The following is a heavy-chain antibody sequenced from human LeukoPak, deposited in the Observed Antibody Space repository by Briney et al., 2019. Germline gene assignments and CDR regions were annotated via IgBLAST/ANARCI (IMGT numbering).Heavy chain of an antibody. V-gene: IGHV4-34*01. J-gene: IGHJ4*02. Sequence: PSETLSLTCAVYGGSFSGYYWSWIRQPPGKGLEWIGEINHSGSTNYNPSLKSRVTISVDTSKNQFSLKLGSVTAADTAVYYCARVYCSGGSCYPNLHDYWGQGTLVTVSS. CDR3: ARVYCSGGSCYPNLHDY. D-gene: IGHD2-15*01. CDR2: INHSGST. CDR1: GGSFSGYY.